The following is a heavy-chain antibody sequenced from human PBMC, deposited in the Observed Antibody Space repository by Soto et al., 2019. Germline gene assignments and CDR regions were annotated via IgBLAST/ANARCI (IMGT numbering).Heavy chain of an antibody. CDR3: ARIQSAGGGVSPLLDY. V-gene: IGHV2-26*01. CDR2: IFSNDEK. Sequence: GSGPTLVNPTETLTLTCTVSGFSLSNARMGVSWIRQPPGKALEWLAHIFSNDEKSYSTSLKSRLTISKDTSKSQVVLTMTNMDPVDTATYYCARIQSAGGGVSPLLDYWGQGTLVTVSS. J-gene: IGHJ4*02. CDR1: GFSLSNARMG. D-gene: IGHD2-21*01.